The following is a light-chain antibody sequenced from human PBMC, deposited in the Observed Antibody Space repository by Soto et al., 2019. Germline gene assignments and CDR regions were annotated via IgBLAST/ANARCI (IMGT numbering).Light chain of an antibody. CDR3: SSHAGTNSLL. V-gene: IGLV2-8*01. CDR1: SSDVGGYNY. J-gene: IGLJ2*01. CDR2: EVS. Sequence: QSVLTQPPSASGSTGQSVTISCTGTSSDVGGYNYVSWYQLHPGKAPKLMIYEVSKRPSGVPDRFSGSKSGNTASLTVSGLQAEDEADYYCSSHAGTNSLLFGGGTKLTVL.